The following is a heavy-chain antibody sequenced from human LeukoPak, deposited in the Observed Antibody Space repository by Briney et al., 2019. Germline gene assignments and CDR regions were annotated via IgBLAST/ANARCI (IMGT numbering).Heavy chain of an antibody. CDR3: ARTPAYSSSWYGNYYYYGMDV. V-gene: IGHV4-61*05. Sequence: PSETLSLTCTVSGGSINRSSYYWGWIRQPPGKGLEWIGYIYYSGSTNYNPSLKSRVTISVDTSKNQFSLKLSSVTAADTAVYYCARTPAYSSSWYGNYYYYGMDVWGQGTTVTVSS. J-gene: IGHJ6*02. D-gene: IGHD6-13*01. CDR1: GGSINRSSYY. CDR2: IYYSGST.